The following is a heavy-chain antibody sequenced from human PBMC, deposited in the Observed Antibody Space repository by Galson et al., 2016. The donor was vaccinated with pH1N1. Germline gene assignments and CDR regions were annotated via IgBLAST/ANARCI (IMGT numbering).Heavy chain of an antibody. V-gene: IGHV2-5*02. CDR3: ARNGYGDYVGYFDY. J-gene: IGHJ4*02. CDR1: GFSLSTSGVG. CDR2: IYWDDDK. D-gene: IGHD4-17*01. Sequence: PALVKPTQTLTLTCTFSGFSLSTSGVGVGWIRQPPGKALEWPALIYWDDDKRYSPSQKSRLTITKDTSKNQVVLTMTNMDPVDTATYYCARNGYGDYVGYFDYWGQGTLVTVSS.